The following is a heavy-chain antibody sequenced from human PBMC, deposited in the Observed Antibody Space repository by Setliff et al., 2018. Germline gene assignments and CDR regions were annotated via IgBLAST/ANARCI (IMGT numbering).Heavy chain of an antibody. V-gene: IGHV5-51*01. Sequence: PGESLKISCKGSGYRFSSHWIGWVRQMPGKGLEWMGIIYPGDSDTRYSPSFQGQVTISADKSISTAYLQWSSLKASDTAMYYCARSRSSSPWNNWFDPWVQGTLVTVSS. D-gene: IGHD6-6*01. CDR1: GYRFSSHW. J-gene: IGHJ5*02. CDR2: IYPGDSDT. CDR3: ARSRSSSPWNNWFDP.